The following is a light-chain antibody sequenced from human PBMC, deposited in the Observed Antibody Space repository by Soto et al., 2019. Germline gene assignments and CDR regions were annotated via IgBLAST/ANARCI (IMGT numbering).Light chain of an antibody. CDR1: QSVSSN. CDR3: QQYNNWPLT. CDR2: GAS. J-gene: IGKJ4*01. V-gene: IGKV3-15*01. Sequence: EIVLTQSPGTLSLSPGERATLSCRASQSVSSNLAWYQQKPDQVPRLLIYGASSRATGIPARFSGSGSGTDFTLTISSLQSEDFAVYYCQQYNNWPLTFGGGTKVDI.